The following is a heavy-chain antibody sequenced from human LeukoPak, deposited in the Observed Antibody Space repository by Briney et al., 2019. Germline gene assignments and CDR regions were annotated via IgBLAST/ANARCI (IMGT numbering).Heavy chain of an antibody. J-gene: IGHJ4*02. CDR1: GFTVSSNY. Sequence: GGSLRLSCAASGFTVSSNYMSWVRQAPGKGLEWVSVIYSGGSTYYADSVKGRFTISRDNSKNTLYLQMNSLRAEDTAVYYCARGEKWELPYFDYWGQGTLVTDSS. CDR3: ARGEKWELPYFDY. D-gene: IGHD1-26*01. V-gene: IGHV3-53*01. CDR2: IYSGGST.